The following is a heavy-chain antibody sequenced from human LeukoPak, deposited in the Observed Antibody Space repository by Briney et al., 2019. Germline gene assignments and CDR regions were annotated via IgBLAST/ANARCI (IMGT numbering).Heavy chain of an antibody. CDR3: ARGRRIAARGWFEP. J-gene: IGHJ5*02. Sequence: SETLSLTCAVYGGSFSGYYWSWIRRPPGKGLEWIGEINHSGSTNYNPSLKSRVTISVDTSKNQFSLKLSSVTAADTAVYYCARGRRIAARGWFEPWGQGTLVTVSS. CDR1: GGSFSGYY. D-gene: IGHD6-6*01. CDR2: INHSGST. V-gene: IGHV4-34*01.